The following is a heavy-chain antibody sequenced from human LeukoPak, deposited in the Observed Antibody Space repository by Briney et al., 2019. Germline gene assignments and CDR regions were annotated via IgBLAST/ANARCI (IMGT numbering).Heavy chain of an antibody. J-gene: IGHJ5*02. D-gene: IGHD6-13*01. CDR2: MSPNSGNT. V-gene: IGHV1-8*03. CDR3: ARGIAAAVFWHWFHP. Sequence: ASVKVSCKASGYTFTSYDINWVRQATGQGLEWMGWMSPNSGNTGYAQKFQGRVTITRNTSISRAYIALSSLRSEDTAVYYCARGIAAAVFWHWFHPWGQGTLLPVSS. CDR1: GYTFTSYD.